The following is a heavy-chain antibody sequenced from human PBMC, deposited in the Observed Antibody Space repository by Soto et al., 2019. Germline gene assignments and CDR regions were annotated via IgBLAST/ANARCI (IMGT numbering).Heavy chain of an antibody. J-gene: IGHJ4*02. CDR2: INPNSGGT. Sequence: ASVKVSCKASGYTFTGYYMHWVRQAPGQGLEWMGWINPNSGGTNYAQKFQGWVTMTRDTSISTAYMELSRLRSDDTAVYYCARAHSSGWYDNYYFAYWGQGTLVTVSS. CDR3: ARAHSSGWYDNYYFAY. D-gene: IGHD6-19*01. CDR1: GYTFTGYY. V-gene: IGHV1-2*04.